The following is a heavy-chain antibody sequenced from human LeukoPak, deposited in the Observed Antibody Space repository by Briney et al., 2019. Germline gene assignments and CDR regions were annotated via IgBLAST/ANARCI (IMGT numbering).Heavy chain of an antibody. CDR3: AREDDWNYEDY. J-gene: IGHJ4*02. CDR1: GFTFSNYW. D-gene: IGHD1-7*01. V-gene: IGHV3-7*01. CDR2: INQDGSEK. Sequence: GGSLSLSCAASGFTFSNYWMSWVRQAPGKGLEWVANINQDGSEKYYVNSVKGRFTISRDNAKNSLSLQMNSLRAEDTAIYFCAREDDWNYEDYWGQGTLVTVSS.